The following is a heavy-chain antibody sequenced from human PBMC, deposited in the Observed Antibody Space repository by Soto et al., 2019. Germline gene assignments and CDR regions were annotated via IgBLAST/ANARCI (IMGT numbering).Heavy chain of an antibody. CDR3: ARDLHYDSSGYYYGMDV. CDR2: ISAYNGNT. D-gene: IGHD3-22*01. CDR1: GYTFSSYG. V-gene: IGHV1-18*01. Sequence: ASVKVSCKASGYTFSSYGIHWVRQAPGQGLEWMGWISAYNGNTNYAQKLQGRVTMTTDTSTSTAYMELRSLRSDDTAVYYCARDLHYDSSGYYYGMDVWGQGTTVTAP. J-gene: IGHJ6*02.